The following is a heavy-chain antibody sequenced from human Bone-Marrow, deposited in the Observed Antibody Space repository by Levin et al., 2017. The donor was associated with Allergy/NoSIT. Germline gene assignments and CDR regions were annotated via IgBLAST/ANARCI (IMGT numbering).Heavy chain of an antibody. J-gene: IGHJ4*02. CDR1: GFTFSSYW. CDR3: ARDWGIAARDDY. D-gene: IGHD6-6*01. V-gene: IGHV3-7*01. Sequence: GESLKISCAASGFTFSSYWMSWVRQAPGKGLEWVANIKQDGSEKYYVDSVKGRFTISRDNAKNSLYLQMNSLRAEDTAVYYCARDWGIAARDDYWGQGTLVTVSS. CDR2: IKQDGSEK.